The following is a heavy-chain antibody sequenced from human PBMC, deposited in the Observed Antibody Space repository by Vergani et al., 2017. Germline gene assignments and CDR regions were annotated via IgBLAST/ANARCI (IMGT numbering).Heavy chain of an antibody. J-gene: IGHJ6*03. CDR3: ARYRLGYLDV. Sequence: QVQLQESGPGVVKPSQTLSLTCTVSGFSVSNRDYFWTWIRQPAGKGLEWIGRVMPSGMTNYNPSLESRVTMSVDTSKDHFSLRLDSVTVADTAVYYCARYRLGYLDVWGKGTTVIVSS. D-gene: IGHD3-16*02. CDR2: VMPSGMT. V-gene: IGHV4-61*02. CDR1: GFSVSNRDYF.